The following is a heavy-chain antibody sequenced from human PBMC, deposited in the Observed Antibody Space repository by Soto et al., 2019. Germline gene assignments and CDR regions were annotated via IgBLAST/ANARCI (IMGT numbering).Heavy chain of an antibody. CDR2: IYYSGST. Sequence: PSETLSLTCTVSGGSISSGGYYWSWIRQHPGKGLEWIGYIYYSGSTYYNPSLKSRVTISVDTSKNQFSLKLSSVTAADTAVYYCARDGGYCSSTSCYRDYYYGMDVWGQGTTVTVS. V-gene: IGHV4-31*03. CDR3: ARDGGYCSSTSCYRDYYYGMDV. D-gene: IGHD2-2*02. CDR1: GGSISSGGYY. J-gene: IGHJ6*02.